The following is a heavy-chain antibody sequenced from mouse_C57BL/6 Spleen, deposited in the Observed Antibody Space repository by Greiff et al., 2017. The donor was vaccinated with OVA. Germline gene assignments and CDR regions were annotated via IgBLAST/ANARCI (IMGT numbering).Heavy chain of an antibody. V-gene: IGHV1-81*01. J-gene: IGHJ3*01. Sequence: VQLQQSGAELARPGASVKLSCKASGYKFKREGISWVKQRTGQGLEWIGEIYPTSCDTYDNEKFKGKATLTADKSSSTAYMELRSLTSVDSAVYYCARLEDGYTWCAYGGQGTLVTVSA. D-gene: IGHD2-3*01. CDR3: ARLEDGYTWCAY. CDR1: GYKFKREG. CDR2: IYPTSCDT.